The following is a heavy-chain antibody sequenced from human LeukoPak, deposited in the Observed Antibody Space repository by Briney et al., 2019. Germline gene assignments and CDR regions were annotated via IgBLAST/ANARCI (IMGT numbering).Heavy chain of an antibody. V-gene: IGHV3-11*01. CDR1: GFTFSGYY. CDR2: ISNSGSTI. CDR3: ARDYGSDCSSSSCPSPFDY. J-gene: IGHJ4*02. Sequence: GGSLRLSCAASGFTFSGYYMNWIRQAPGKGLEWVSYISNSGSTIYYADSVKGRFTVSRDNAKNSLSLQMDSLRADDTAVYYCARDYGSDCSSSSCPSPFDYWGQGTLVTVSS. D-gene: IGHD2-15*01.